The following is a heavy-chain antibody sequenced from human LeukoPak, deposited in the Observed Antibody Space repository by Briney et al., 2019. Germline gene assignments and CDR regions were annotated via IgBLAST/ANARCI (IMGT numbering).Heavy chain of an antibody. D-gene: IGHD6-13*01. CDR1: GLTFSSYA. Sequence: GGSLRLSCAASGLTFSSYAMNWVRQAPGKGLVWVSRIISNENSATYADSVKGRFTISRDNAKNTLYLQMNSLRAEDTAVYYCVRGGIASAFDIWGQGTMVTVSS. V-gene: IGHV3-74*01. CDR2: IISNENSA. J-gene: IGHJ3*02. CDR3: VRGGIASAFDI.